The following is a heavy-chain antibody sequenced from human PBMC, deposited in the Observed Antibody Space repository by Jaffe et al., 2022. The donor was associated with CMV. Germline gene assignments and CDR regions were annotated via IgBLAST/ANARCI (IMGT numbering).Heavy chain of an antibody. Sequence: QVQLVESGGGLVKPGGSLRLSCAASGFTFSDYYMSWIRQAPGKGLEWVSYISSSSSYTNYADSVKGRFTISRDNAKNSLYLQMNSLRAEDTAVYYCAGSYYDSSGYYEWGQGTLVTVSS. CDR2: ISSSSSYT. D-gene: IGHD3-22*01. V-gene: IGHV3-11*06. CDR3: AGSYYDSSGYYE. CDR1: GFTFSDYY. J-gene: IGHJ4*02.